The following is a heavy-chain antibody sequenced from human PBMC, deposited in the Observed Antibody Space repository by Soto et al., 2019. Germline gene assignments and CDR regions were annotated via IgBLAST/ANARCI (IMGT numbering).Heavy chain of an antibody. CDR2: MNPNSGNT. CDR1: GYTFTSYD. Sequence: QVQLVPSGAEVKKPGASVKVSCKASGYTFTSYDINWVRQATGQGVEWMGWMNPNSGNTGYGQKFQGRVTMTRNTTISTAYMELCSLRSEGTAVYYCARGITIFGVVPGWGQGTLVTVSS. V-gene: IGHV1-8*01. J-gene: IGHJ4*02. D-gene: IGHD3-3*01. CDR3: ARGITIFGVVPG.